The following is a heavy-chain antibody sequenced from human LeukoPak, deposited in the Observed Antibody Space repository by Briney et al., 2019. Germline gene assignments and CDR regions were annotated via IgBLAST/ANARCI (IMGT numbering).Heavy chain of an antibody. V-gene: IGHV3-30*03. J-gene: IGHJ4*02. CDR1: GFTFSSYG. CDR3: ARDGAAAAGTFDY. D-gene: IGHD6-13*01. Sequence: GGSLRLSCAASGFTFSSYGMHWVRQAPGKGLEWVAVISYDGSNKYYADSVKGRFTISRDNSKNTLSLQMNSLRAEDTAVYYCARDGAAAAGTFDYWGQGTLVTVSS. CDR2: ISYDGSNK.